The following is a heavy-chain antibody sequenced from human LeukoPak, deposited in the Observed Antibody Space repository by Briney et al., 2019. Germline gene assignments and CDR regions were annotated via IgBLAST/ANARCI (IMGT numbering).Heavy chain of an antibody. V-gene: IGHV3-74*01. Sequence: GGSLRLSCAASGFSFSSYWMHWVRQAPGKGLVWVSRIKSDGSITTYADAVKGQFTISRDNAKNTLYLQMNSLRAEDTAVYFCVREVTYNHGHYWGQGTLVTVSS. J-gene: IGHJ4*02. CDR1: GFSFSSYW. CDR2: IKSDGSIT. CDR3: VREVTYNHGHY. D-gene: IGHD2-21*02.